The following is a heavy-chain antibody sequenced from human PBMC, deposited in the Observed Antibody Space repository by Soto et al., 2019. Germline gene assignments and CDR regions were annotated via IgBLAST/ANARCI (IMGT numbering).Heavy chain of an antibody. CDR1: GYTFTSYG. Sequence: ASVKVSXKASGYTFTSYGISWVRQAPGQGLEWMGWISAYNGNTNYAQKLQGRVTMTTDTSTSTAYMELRSLRSDDTAVYYCARDRHFYCSSTSCYVSDYWGQGTLVTVSS. CDR2: ISAYNGNT. J-gene: IGHJ4*02. CDR3: ARDRHFYCSSTSCYVSDY. D-gene: IGHD2-2*01. V-gene: IGHV1-18*01.